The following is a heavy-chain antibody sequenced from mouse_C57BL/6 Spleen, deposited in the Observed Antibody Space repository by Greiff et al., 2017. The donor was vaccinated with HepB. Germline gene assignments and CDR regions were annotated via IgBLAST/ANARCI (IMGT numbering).Heavy chain of an antibody. CDR1: GFSFNTYA. V-gene: IGHV10-1*01. D-gene: IGHD2-14*01. Sequence: EVKLVESGGGLVQPKGSLKLSCAASGFSFNTYAMNWVRQAPGKGLEWVARIRSKSNNYATYYADSVKDRFTISRDDSASMIYLQMNNLKTDDTAMYYCVGTLMDYWGQGTSVTVSS. CDR3: VGTLMDY. J-gene: IGHJ4*01. CDR2: IRSKSNNYAT.